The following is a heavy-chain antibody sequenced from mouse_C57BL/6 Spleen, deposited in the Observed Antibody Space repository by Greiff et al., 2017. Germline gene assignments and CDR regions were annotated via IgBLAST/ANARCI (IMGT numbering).Heavy chain of an antibody. CDR3: TTQTWGCAGDYYAMDY. CDR1: GFNIKDYY. V-gene: IGHV14-1*01. CDR2: IDPEDGDT. J-gene: IGHJ4*01. Sequence: EVQLQQSGAELVRPGASVKLSCTASGFNIKDYYMHWVKQRPEQGLDWIGRIDPEDGDTEYAPKFQGKATMTADTSSYPAYLQLSSLTSEDTAVYYCTTQTWGCAGDYYAMDYWGQGTSVTVSS.